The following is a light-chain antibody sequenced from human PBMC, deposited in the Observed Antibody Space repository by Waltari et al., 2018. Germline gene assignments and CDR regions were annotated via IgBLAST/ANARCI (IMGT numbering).Light chain of an antibody. CDR2: EDN. Sequence: NFMLTQPHSVSESPGKTVTISCTRSSGSIASNYVQWYQPRPGSSPTTVIYEDNQRPSGVPERFSGSIDSSSNSASLTISGLKTEDEADYYCQSYDSSNQNVVFGGGTKLTVL. J-gene: IGLJ2*01. CDR1: SGSIASNY. CDR3: QSYDSSNQNVV. V-gene: IGLV6-57*01.